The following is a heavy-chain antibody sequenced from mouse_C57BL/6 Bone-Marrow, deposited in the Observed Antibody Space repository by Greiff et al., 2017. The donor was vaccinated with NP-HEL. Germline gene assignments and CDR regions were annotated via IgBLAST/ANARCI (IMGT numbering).Heavy chain of an antibody. CDR1: GFTFSDYG. CDR2: ISSGSSTI. V-gene: IGHV5-17*01. D-gene: IGHD3-3*01. Sequence: VQLKESGGGLVKPGGSLKLSCAASGFTFSDYGMHWVRQAPEKGLEWVAYISSGSSTIYYADTVKGRFTIARDNAKNTLFLQMTSLRSEDTAMYYCARGGWAWFAYWGQGTVVTVSA. J-gene: IGHJ3*01. CDR3: ARGGWAWFAY.